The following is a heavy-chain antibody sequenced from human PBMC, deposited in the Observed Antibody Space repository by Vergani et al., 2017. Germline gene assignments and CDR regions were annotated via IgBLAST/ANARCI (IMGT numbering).Heavy chain of an antibody. CDR1: GYTFTSYD. CDR2: ISAYNGNT. J-gene: IGHJ5*02. Sequence: QVQLVQSGAEVKKPGASVKVSCKASGYTFTSYDISWVRQAPGQGLEWMGWISAYNGNTNNAQKLQGRATMTTDTSASTAEMELRSLGSDDTALYYCARVTHNTILGVLGWFDPWGQGTLVTVSS. CDR3: ARVTHNTILGVLGWFDP. D-gene: IGHD3-3*01. V-gene: IGHV1-18*04.